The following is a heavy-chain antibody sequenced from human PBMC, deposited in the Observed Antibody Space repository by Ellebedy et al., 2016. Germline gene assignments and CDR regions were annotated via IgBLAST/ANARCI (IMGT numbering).Heavy chain of an antibody. CDR2: ITSGGDT. J-gene: IGHJ4*02. CDR3: ARDSYYGSGASIYFDS. V-gene: IGHV3-23*01. D-gene: IGHD3-10*01. CDR1: GSTFSNSA. Sequence: GESLKISCAASGSTFSNSAMSWVRQAPGKGLQWVSAITSGGDTYYADFVRGRFTISRDNSKNTIYLQMNSLRAEDTALYYCARDSYYGSGASIYFDSWGQGTLVTVSS.